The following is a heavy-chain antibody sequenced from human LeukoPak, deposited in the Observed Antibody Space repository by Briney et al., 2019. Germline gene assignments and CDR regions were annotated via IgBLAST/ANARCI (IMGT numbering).Heavy chain of an antibody. D-gene: IGHD3/OR15-3a*01. V-gene: IGHV1-2*02. CDR1: GYSFTGYY. CDR3: AKGTAMIYYFDY. CDR2: INPNSGVT. Sequence: GASVKVSCKASGYSFTGYYMHWVRQAPGQGLEWMGWINPNSGVTNYAQKFQGRVTMTRDTSISTAYMELSRLRSDDTAVYYCAKGTAMIYYFDYWGQGTLVTVSS. J-gene: IGHJ4*02.